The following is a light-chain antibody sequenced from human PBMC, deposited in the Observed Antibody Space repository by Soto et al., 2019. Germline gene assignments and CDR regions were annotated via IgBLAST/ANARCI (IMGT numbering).Light chain of an antibody. J-gene: IGKJ5*01. CDR2: DAS. V-gene: IGKV1-33*01. Sequence: DLPMTQSPSSLSASVGDRVTITCQASQDISNYLNWYQQKPGKAPKLLIYDASNLETVVPSRFSGSGSGTDFTFTISSLQPDCQQYDNLPPPGTFGRGTRLEIK. CDR1: QDISNY. CDR3: QQYDNLPPPGT.